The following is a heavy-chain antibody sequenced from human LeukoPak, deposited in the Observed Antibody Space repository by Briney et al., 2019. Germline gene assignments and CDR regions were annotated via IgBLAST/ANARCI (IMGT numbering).Heavy chain of an antibody. D-gene: IGHD1-26*01. CDR1: GFTFSSFS. V-gene: IGHV3-48*01. CDR2: ISTGSSTM. J-gene: IGHJ5*02. Sequence: GGSLRLSCAASGFTFSSFSMNWVRQAPGKGLEWVSYISTGSSTMYYADSVKGRFTISRDNAKNSLYLQMNSLRAEDTAVYYCTRDRPQSWGWYDTWGQGTLVTVSS. CDR3: TRDRPQSWGWYDT.